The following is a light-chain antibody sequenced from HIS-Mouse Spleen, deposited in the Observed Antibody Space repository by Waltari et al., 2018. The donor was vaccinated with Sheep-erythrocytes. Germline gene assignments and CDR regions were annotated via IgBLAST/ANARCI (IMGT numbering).Light chain of an antibody. CDR1: SSDVGSYNL. CDR2: EGS. Sequence: QSALTQPASVSGSPGQSITISCTGTSSDVGSYNLVPGYQQHPGKAPKLMIYEGSKRPSGVSNRFSGSKSGNTASLTISELQAEDEADYYCCSYAGSSTPWVFGGGNKLTVL. J-gene: IGLJ3*02. V-gene: IGLV2-23*01. CDR3: CSYAGSSTPWV.